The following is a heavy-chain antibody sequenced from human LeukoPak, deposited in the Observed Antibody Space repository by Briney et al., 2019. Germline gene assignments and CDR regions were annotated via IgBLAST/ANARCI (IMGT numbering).Heavy chain of an antibody. Sequence: GGSLRLSCAASGFTFDDYGMSWVRQAPGKGLEWVAFIRYDGSNKYYADSVKGRFTISRDNSKNTLYLQMNSLRAEDTAVYYCAKGERSYGPFDYWGQGTLVTVSS. V-gene: IGHV3-30*02. D-gene: IGHD5-18*01. CDR1: GFTFDDYG. J-gene: IGHJ4*02. CDR2: IRYDGSNK. CDR3: AKGERSYGPFDY.